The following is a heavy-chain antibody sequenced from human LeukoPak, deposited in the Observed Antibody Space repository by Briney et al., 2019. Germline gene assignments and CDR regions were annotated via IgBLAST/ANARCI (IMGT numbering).Heavy chain of an antibody. CDR2: ISSSSSYI. J-gene: IGHJ3*02. CDR1: GFTFNNYA. V-gene: IGHV3-21*01. CDR3: ARGGDAFDI. Sequence: GGSLRLSCAASGFTFNNYAMSWVRQAPGKGLEWVSSISSSSSYIYYADSVKGRFTISRDNAKNSLYLQMNSLRAEDTAVYYCARGGDAFDIWGQGTMVTVSS.